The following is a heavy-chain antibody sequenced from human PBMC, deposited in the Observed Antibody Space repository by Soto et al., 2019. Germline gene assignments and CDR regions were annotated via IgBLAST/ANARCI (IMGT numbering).Heavy chain of an antibody. V-gene: IGHV1-18*04. D-gene: IGHD3-9*01. CDR1: GYTFTSYG. J-gene: IGHJ4*02. Sequence: VASVKVSCKASGYTFTSYGISWVRQAPGQGLEWMGWISAYNGNTNYAQKLQGRVTMTTDTSTSTAYMELRSLRSDDTAVYYCAREKLVRVLTGYFGYWGQGTLVTVSS. CDR3: AREKLVRVLTGYFGY. CDR2: ISAYNGNT.